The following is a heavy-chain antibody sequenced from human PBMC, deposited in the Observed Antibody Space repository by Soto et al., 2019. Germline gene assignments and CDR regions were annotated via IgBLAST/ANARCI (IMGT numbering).Heavy chain of an antibody. Sequence: PSETLSLTCTVSGGSISSYYWSWIRQPPGKGLEWIGYIYYSGSTNYNPSLKSRVTISVDTSKNQFSLKLSSVTAADTAVYYCASSGYYTHYYYYYYMDVWGKGTTVTVSS. CDR3: ASSGYYTHYYYYYYMDV. CDR2: IYYSGST. CDR1: GGSISSYY. J-gene: IGHJ6*03. V-gene: IGHV4-59*01. D-gene: IGHD3-3*01.